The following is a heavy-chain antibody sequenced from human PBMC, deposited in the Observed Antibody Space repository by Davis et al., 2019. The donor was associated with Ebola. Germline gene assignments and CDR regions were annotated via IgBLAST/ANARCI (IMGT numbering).Heavy chain of an antibody. J-gene: IGHJ6*02. CDR3: ARNSLQQLVPLRYYGMDV. Sequence: AASVKVSCKASGCTFSSYAISWVRQAPGQGLEWMGGIIPIFGTANYAQKFQGRVTITADKSTSTAYMELSSLRSEDTAVYYCARNSLQQLVPLRYYGMDVWGQGTTVTVSS. V-gene: IGHV1-69*06. CDR2: IIPIFGTA. CDR1: GCTFSSYA. D-gene: IGHD6-13*01.